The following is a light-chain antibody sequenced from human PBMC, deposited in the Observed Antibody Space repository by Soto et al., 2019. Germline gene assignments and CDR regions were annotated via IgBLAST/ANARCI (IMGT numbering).Light chain of an antibody. J-gene: IGKJ1*01. CDR3: QQRSTWT. CDR2: DAS. CDR1: QSVSTY. V-gene: IGKV3-11*01. Sequence: EIVLTQSPATLSLSPGERATLSCRASQSVSTYLAWYQQKPGQAPRLLIYDASNRATGIPARFSGSGSGTDFALIISSLEPEDFAVYYCQQRSTWTFGQGTKVEIK.